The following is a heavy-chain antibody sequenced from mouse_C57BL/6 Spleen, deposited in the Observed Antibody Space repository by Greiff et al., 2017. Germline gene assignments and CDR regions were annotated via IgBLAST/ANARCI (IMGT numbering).Heavy chain of an antibody. CDR1: GFTFSSYA. J-gene: IGHJ1*03. CDR3: ARGYYGSSYGGNWYFDV. D-gene: IGHD1-1*01. V-gene: IGHV5-4*01. Sequence: DVHLVESGGGLVKPGGSLKLSCAASGFTFSSYAMSWVRQTPEKRLEWVATISDGGSYTYYPDNVKGRFTISRDNAKNNLYLQMSHLKSEDTAMYYCARGYYGSSYGGNWYFDVWGTGTTVTVSS. CDR2: ISDGGSYT.